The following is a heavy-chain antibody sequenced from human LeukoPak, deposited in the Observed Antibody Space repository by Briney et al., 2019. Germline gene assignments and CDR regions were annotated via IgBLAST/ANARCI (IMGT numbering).Heavy chain of an antibody. CDR2: VYYTGGT. CDR1: SGFITAYY. Sequence: SETLSLTCSVSSGFITAYYWSWIRQPPGKGLEWIGYVYYTGGTEYNPSLRSRVTISLEMSTHQFSLNLTSVTAADTAVYYCAKDLGAAELLPAAITPVKVGYWGQGTLVTVSS. D-gene: IGHD2-2*01. J-gene: IGHJ4*02. CDR3: AKDLGAAELLPAAITPVKVGY. V-gene: IGHV4-59*01.